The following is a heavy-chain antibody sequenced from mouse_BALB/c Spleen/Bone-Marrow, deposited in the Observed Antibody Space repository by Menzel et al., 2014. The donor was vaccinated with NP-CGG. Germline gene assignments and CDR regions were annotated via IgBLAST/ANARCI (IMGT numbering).Heavy chain of an antibody. CDR3: ARWDYRYDY. J-gene: IGHJ2*01. V-gene: IGHV14-3*02. D-gene: IGHD2-14*01. Sequence: DVKLVESGAELVKPGASVKLSCTASGSNIKDTYMHWVKQRPEQGLEWIGRIDPANGNTKYDPKFQGKATITADTSSNTAYLQLSSLTSEDTAVYYCARWDYRYDYWGQGTTLTVSS. CDR1: GSNIKDTY. CDR2: IDPANGNT.